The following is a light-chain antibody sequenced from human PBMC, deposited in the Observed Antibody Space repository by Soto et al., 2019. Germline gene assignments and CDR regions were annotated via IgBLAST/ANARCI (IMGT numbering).Light chain of an antibody. J-gene: IGLJ1*01. V-gene: IGLV2-14*03. Sequence: QSVLTQPASVSGSPGQSITISCTGTSSDVGGYNYVSWYQHHPGKAPKLMIYDVSNRPSGVSNRFSGSKSGNTASLTISGLQPEDEADYYCSSSTTSNTDQIVFGAGTKVTVL. CDR1: SSDVGGYNY. CDR3: SSSTTSNTDQIV. CDR2: DVS.